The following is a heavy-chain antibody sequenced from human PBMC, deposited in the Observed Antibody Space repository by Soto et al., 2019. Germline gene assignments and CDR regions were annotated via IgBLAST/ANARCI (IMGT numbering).Heavy chain of an antibody. J-gene: IGHJ4*02. V-gene: IGHV4-31*03. CDR1: GGSISSGGYY. Sequence: SETLSLTCTVSGGSISSGGYYWSWIRQHPGKGLEWIGYIYYSGGTYYNPSLKSRVTISVDTSKNQFSLKLSSVTAADTAVYYCARHGYYYDSSGYSTPDYWGQGTLVTVSS. CDR2: IYYSGGT. D-gene: IGHD3-22*01. CDR3: ARHGYYYDSSGYSTPDY.